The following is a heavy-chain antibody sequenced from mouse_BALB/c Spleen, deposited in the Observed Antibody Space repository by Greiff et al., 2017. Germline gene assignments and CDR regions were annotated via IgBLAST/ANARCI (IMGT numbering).Heavy chain of an antibody. V-gene: IGHV1S81*02. Sequence: VQLQQPGAELVKPGASVKLSCKASGYTFTSYWMHWVKQRPGQGLEWIGEINPSNGRTNYNEKFKSKATLTVDKSSSTAYMQLSSLTSEDSAVYYCARWGPAWFAYWGQGTLVTVSA. CDR2: INPSNGRT. CDR3: ARWGPAWFAY. CDR1: GYTFTSYW. J-gene: IGHJ3*01.